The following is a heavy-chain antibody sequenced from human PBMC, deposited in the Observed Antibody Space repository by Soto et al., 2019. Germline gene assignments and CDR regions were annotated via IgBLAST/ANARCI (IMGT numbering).Heavy chain of an antibody. D-gene: IGHD1-7*01. J-gene: IGHJ5*02. Sequence: PSETLSLTCTVSGGSISSSSYYWGWIRQPPGKGLEWIGSIYYSGSTYYNPSLKSRVTISVDTSKNQFSLKLSSVTAADTAVYYCARHKYNWNYVPQMLWFDPWGQGPLVTVSS. V-gene: IGHV4-39*01. CDR1: GGSISSSSYY. CDR2: IYYSGST. CDR3: ARHKYNWNYVPQMLWFDP.